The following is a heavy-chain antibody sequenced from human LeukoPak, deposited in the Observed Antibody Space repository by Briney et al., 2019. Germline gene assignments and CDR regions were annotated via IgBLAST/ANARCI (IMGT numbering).Heavy chain of an antibody. J-gene: IGHJ5*02. CDR3: ARGAKFRSYGSGTYYTSLPFDP. CDR1: GYTFTSYD. Sequence: ASVKVSCKASGYTFTSYDINWVRQATGQGLEWMGWMNPNSGNTGYAQKFQGRVTMTRNTSISTAYMELSSLRSEDMAVYYCARGAKFRSYGSGTYYTSLPFDPWGQGTLVTVSS. V-gene: IGHV1-8*01. D-gene: IGHD3-10*01. CDR2: MNPNSGNT.